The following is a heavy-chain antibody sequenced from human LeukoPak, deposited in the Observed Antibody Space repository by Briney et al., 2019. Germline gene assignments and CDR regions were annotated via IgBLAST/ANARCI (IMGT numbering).Heavy chain of an antibody. V-gene: IGHV4-59*01. Sequence: KPSETLSLTCTVSGGSIRSYYWSWIRQPPGKGLEWLGYIHYSGSTNYNPSLKSRVTISVDTSKNQFSLKLSSVTAADTALYYCARATAGTGYYFDYWGQGTLVTVSS. D-gene: IGHD6-13*01. CDR3: ARATAGTGYYFDY. CDR1: GGSIRSYY. J-gene: IGHJ4*02. CDR2: IHYSGST.